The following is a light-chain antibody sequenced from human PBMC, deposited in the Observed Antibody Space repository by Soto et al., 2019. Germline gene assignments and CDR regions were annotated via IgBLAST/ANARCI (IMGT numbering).Light chain of an antibody. CDR3: TSYRSATTPPYV. CDR2: EVA. V-gene: IGLV2-14*01. CDR1: SSDIGAYNL. Sequence: QSALTQPASVSGSPGQSITISCTGTSSDIGAYNLVSWYQHHPGKAPKLLIYEVAYRPSGISNRFSGSKSANTASLTISGLQAEDEADYFCTSYRSATTPPYVFGSGTKVTGL. J-gene: IGLJ1*01.